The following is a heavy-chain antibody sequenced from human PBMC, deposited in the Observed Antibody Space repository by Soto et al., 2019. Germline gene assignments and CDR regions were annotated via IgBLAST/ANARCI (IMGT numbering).Heavy chain of an antibody. Sequence: GSPRLSCTASGFTFGDYAMSWFRQAPGKGLEWVGFIRSKAYGGTTEYAASVKGRFTISRDDSKSIAYLQMNSLKTEDTAVYYCTRGLRYFDWPTFYFGYWGQGTLVTVSS. CDR1: GFTFGDYA. J-gene: IGHJ4*02. D-gene: IGHD3-9*01. V-gene: IGHV3-49*03. CDR3: TRGLRYFDWPTFYFGY. CDR2: IRSKAYGGTT.